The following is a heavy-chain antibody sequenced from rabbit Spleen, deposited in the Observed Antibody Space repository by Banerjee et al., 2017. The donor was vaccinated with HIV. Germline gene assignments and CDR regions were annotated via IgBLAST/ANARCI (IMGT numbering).Heavy chain of an antibody. D-gene: IGHD1-1*01. Sequence: QQQLEESGGGLVKPGGTLTLTCTASGFSFSSSYYVCWVRQAPGKGLEWIACVDTGRSGRPYHASWAKGRFTISKTSSTTVTLQMTSLTVADTATYFCAGHGAGSSGYVDGSLWGPGTLVTVS. J-gene: IGHJ6*01. CDR2: VDTGRSGRP. V-gene: IGHV1S45*01. CDR1: GFSFSSSYY. CDR3: AGHGAGSSGYVDGSL.